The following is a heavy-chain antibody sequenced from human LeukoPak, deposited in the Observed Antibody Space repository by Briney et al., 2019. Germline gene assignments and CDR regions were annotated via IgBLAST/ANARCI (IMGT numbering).Heavy chain of an antibody. CDR1: GYTFTGYY. J-gene: IGHJ2*01. CDR2: INPNSGGT. V-gene: IGHV1-2*02. D-gene: IGHD3-22*01. CDR3: AINPDSSGGGSDWYFDL. Sequence: ASVKVSRKASGYTFTGYYMHWVRQAPGQGLEWMGWINPNSGGTNYAQNFQGRVTMTRDTSINTAYMELSRLRSDDTAVYYCAINPDSSGGGSDWYFDLWGRGTLVTVSS.